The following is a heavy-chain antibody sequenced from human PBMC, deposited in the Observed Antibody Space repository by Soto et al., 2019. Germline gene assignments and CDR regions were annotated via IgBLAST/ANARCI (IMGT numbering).Heavy chain of an antibody. V-gene: IGHV3-23*01. J-gene: IGHJ4*02. CDR3: AKGSRSAYYDTSTSH. CDR1: GFTFSSYA. D-gene: IGHD3-22*01. Sequence: PGGSLRLSCAASGFTFSSYAMSWVRQAPGKGLEWVSAISGSGGTTYYADSVKGRFTISRDNSKNTLYLQMDKLRAEATAVYYCAKGSRSAYYDTSTSHWGQGTLVTVYS. CDR2: ISGSGGTT.